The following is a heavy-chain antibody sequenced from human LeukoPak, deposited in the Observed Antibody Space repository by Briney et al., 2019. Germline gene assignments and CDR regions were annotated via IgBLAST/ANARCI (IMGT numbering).Heavy chain of an antibody. CDR2: IYHTGST. CDR3: ARTGYSGYYYMDV. D-gene: IGHD5-12*01. CDR1: GGSFSGYY. V-gene: IGHV4-59*01. Sequence: SETLSLTCAVYGGSFSGYYWSWIRQSPGKGLEWIGYIYHTGSTSYSPSLKSRVTISADTSQNQFSLKLSSVTAADTAVYYCARTGYSGYYYMDVWGKGTTVTVSS. J-gene: IGHJ6*03.